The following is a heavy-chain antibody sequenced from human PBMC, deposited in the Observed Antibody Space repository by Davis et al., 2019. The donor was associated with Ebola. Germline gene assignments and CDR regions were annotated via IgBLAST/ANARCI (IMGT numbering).Heavy chain of an antibody. J-gene: IGHJ4*02. CDR2: IYYSGST. CDR3: ASSGYYYDSSGYLAYYFDY. Sequence: SETLSLTCTVSGGSISSSSYYWGWIRQPPGKGLEWIGSIYYSGSTYYNPSLKSRVTISVDTSKNQFSLKPSSVTAADTAVYYCASSGYYYDSSGYLAYYFDYWGQGTLVTVSS. D-gene: IGHD3-22*01. V-gene: IGHV4-39*01. CDR1: GGSISSSSYY.